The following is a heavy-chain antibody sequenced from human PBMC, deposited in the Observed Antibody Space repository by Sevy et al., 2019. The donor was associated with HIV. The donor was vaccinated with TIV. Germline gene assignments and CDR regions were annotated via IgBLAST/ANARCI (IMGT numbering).Heavy chain of an antibody. CDR3: ARVRYKXGSXXXDX. V-gene: IGHV3-11*06. D-gene: IGHD5-18*01. Sequence: GGSLRLSCSASGFXFSDYYMSWIRQAPGKVLEWVSYISTSSTYTNHADSVKGRFTISRDNANNSLYLQMNSLRAEDTAVYFCARVRYKXGSXXXDXXGQGTLVTVSS. CDR1: GFXFSDYY. J-gene: IGHJ4*02. CDR2: ISTSSTYT.